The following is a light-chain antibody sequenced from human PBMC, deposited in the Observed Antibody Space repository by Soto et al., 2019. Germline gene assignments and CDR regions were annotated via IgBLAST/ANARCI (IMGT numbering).Light chain of an antibody. CDR3: QNYGSSRT. V-gene: IGKV3-20*01. CDR2: DTS. J-gene: IGKJ1*01. Sequence: ETVLTQSPGTLSLSPRERATLSCRASQSVSSSYLAWYQQKLGQAPRLLIYDTSSRATGIPDRFSGSGSGTDFTLTISRLEPEDFAVYYCQNYGSSRTFGQGTKVEIK. CDR1: QSVSSSY.